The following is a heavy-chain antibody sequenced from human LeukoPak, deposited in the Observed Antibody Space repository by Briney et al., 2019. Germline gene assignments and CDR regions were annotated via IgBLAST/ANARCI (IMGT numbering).Heavy chain of an antibody. CDR1: GFTFSSYG. D-gene: IGHD4-17*01. J-gene: IGHJ4*02. CDR2: IRYDGSNK. Sequence: PGGSLRLSCAASGFTFSSYGMHWVRQAPGKGLEWVAFIRYDGSNKYYADSVKGRFTISRDNSKNTLYLQMNSPRAEDTAVYYCAKVRRMTTVTTPDYWGQGTLVTVSS. V-gene: IGHV3-30*02. CDR3: AKVRRMTTVTTPDY.